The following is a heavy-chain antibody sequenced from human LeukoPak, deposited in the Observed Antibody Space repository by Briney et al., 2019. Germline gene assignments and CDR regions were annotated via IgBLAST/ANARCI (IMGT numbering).Heavy chain of an antibody. D-gene: IGHD3-3*01. CDR1: GFTFSNYA. Sequence: GGSLRLSCVASGFTFSNYAMSWVRQAPGKGLDWVSVISGSAGKIRYAGSVKGRFTISRDNSENTVYLQMNNLRAEDTAVYYCARAGLWYDFWSSYYTEVGYFDYWGQGTLVTVSS. CDR2: ISGSAGKI. V-gene: IGHV3-23*01. CDR3: ARAGLWYDFWSSYYTEVGYFDY. J-gene: IGHJ4*02.